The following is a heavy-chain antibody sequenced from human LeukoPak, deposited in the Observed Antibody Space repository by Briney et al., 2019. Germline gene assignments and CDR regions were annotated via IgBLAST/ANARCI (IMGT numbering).Heavy chain of an antibody. D-gene: IGHD2-21*02. CDR1: GFTFSSYA. CDR3: AKKTSYCGGDCYPYYFDL. V-gene: IGHV3-23*01. Sequence: PGGSLRLSCAASGFTFSSYAMTWVRQAPGKGLEWVSAISGSDTSTYYADSVKGRFTISRDSSKNTLYLQMNSLGAEDTAVYYCAKKTSYCGGDCYPYYFDLWGQGTLVTVSS. CDR2: ISGSDTST. J-gene: IGHJ4*02.